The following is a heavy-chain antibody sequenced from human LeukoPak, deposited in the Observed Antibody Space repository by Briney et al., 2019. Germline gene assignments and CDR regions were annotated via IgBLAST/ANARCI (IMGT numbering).Heavy chain of an antibody. CDR1: GGSVRSYY. CDR3: ARGGTTVTSVLPG. V-gene: IGHV4-59*02. CDR2: IDSSGST. Sequence: PSETLSLTCSVSGGSVRSYYWSWIRQPPGKGLEWIGDIDSSGSTIYNPSLRSRVTTSRDTSKNQFSLKLTSVTAADTAVYYCARGGTTVTSVLPGWGQGTLVTVSS. D-gene: IGHD4-17*01. J-gene: IGHJ4*02.